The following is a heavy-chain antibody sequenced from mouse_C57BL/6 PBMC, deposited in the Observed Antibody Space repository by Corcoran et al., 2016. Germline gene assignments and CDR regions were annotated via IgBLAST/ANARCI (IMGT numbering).Heavy chain of an antibody. Sequence: DVQLQESGPGLVKPSQSLSLTCSVTGYSITSGYYWNWIRQFPGNKLEWMGYISYDGSNNYNPSLKNRISITRDTSKNQFFLKLNSVTTEDTATYYCARPRYSYWYFDVWGTGTTVTVSS. D-gene: IGHD1-1*01. CDR1: GYSITSGYY. CDR3: ARPRYSYWYFDV. CDR2: ISYDGSN. J-gene: IGHJ1*03. V-gene: IGHV3-6*01.